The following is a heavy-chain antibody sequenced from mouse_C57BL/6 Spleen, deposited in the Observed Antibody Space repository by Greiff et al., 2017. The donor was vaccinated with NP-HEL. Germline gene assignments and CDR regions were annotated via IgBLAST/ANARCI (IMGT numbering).Heavy chain of an antibody. D-gene: IGHD2-12*01. CDR2: IYPGSGSI. CDR1: GYTFTEYT. J-gene: IGHJ4*01. Sequence: QVQLQQSGAELVKPGASVKLSCKASGYTFTEYTIHWVKQRPGQGLEWIGWIYPGSGSIKYNEKFKDKATLTADKSSSTVYMELSRLTSEDSAVYLGGRHESYRDAIDYWGQGTSVTVSS. V-gene: IGHV1-62-2*01. CDR3: GRHESYRDAIDY.